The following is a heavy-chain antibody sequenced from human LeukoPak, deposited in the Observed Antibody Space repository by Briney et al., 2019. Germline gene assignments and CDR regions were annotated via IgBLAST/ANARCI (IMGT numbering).Heavy chain of an antibody. CDR2: IYYSGST. J-gene: IGHJ6*02. D-gene: IGHD6-13*01. CDR1: GGSISSYY. CDR3: ARMEGSSSTWGYYYYGMDV. Sequence: SETLSLTCTVSGGSISSYYWSWIRQPPGKGLEWIGYIYYSGSTNYNPSLKSRVTISVDTSKNQFSLKLSSVTAADTAVYYCARMEGSSSTWGYYYYGMDVWGQATTVTVSS. V-gene: IGHV4-59*01.